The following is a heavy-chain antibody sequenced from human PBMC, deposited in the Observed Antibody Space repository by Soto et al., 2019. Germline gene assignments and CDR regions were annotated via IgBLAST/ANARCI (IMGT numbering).Heavy chain of an antibody. CDR1: GFTFSHYG. Sequence: QVQLVESGGGVVQPGRSLRLSCAASGFTFSHYGMHWVRQAPGKGLEWVAVISFDGSNEFYADSVKGRFTISRDSSRYTLDLEMNSLTAEDTAVYYCEKDRLVGCGGDCHYDHWGQGTLVTVS. J-gene: IGHJ4*02. CDR2: ISFDGSNE. CDR3: EKDRLVGCGGDCHYDH. V-gene: IGHV3-30*18. D-gene: IGHD2-21*02.